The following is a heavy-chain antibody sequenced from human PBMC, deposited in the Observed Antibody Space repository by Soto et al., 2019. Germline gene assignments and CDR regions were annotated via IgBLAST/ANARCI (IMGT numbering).Heavy chain of an antibody. Sequence: PGESLKISCQASGYSFSDYWVGWVRQVPGKGLEWVGTIYAGDSDPRYSPSFEGQVTMSVDKSISTAYLHWSSLKASDSAIYYCARQHPLDSSAWYNWGQGTLVTVSS. CDR3: ARQHPLDSSAWYN. J-gene: IGHJ4*02. D-gene: IGHD6-19*01. V-gene: IGHV5-51*01. CDR1: GYSFSDYW. CDR2: IYAGDSDP.